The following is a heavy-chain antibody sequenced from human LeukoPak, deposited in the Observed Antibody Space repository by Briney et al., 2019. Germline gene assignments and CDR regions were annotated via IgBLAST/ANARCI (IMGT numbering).Heavy chain of an antibody. D-gene: IGHD2-15*01. CDR1: GGTLSSYA. V-gene: IGHV1-69*13. CDR2: TIPIFGTA. Sequence: ASVKVSCKASGGTLSSYAISWVRQAPGQGLEWRGGTIPIFGTANYAQKCQGRVTITADESTSTAYMELSSLRSEDTAVYYCARDKGGGSWDNFDYWGQGTLVTVSS. CDR3: ARDKGGGSWDNFDY. J-gene: IGHJ4*02.